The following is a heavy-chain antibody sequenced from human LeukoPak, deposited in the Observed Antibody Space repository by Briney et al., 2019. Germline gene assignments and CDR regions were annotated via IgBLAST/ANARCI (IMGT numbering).Heavy chain of an antibody. D-gene: IGHD3-22*01. Sequence: SETLSLTCTVSGGSISSSSYYWSWIRQPPGKGLEWIGYIYYSGSTNYNPSLKSRVTISVDTSKNQFSLRLSSVTAADTAVYYCAGVTGYIVEDYFDYWGQGTLVTVSS. CDR2: IYYSGST. CDR1: GGSISSSSYY. J-gene: IGHJ4*02. CDR3: AGVTGYIVEDYFDY. V-gene: IGHV4-61*01.